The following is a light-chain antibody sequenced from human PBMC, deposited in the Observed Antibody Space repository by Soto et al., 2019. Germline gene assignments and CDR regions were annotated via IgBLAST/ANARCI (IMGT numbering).Light chain of an antibody. V-gene: IGLV9-49*01. CDR3: GADHGSGSNPLNV. CDR2: VGTGGIVG. Sequence: QLVLTQPPSASASLGASVTLTCTLSSGYSNYKVDWYQQRPGKGPRFVMRVGTGGIVGSKGDGIPDRFSVLGSGLNRYLTIKNIQEEDESDYHCGADHGSGSNPLNVFGSGTQLTVL. J-gene: IGLJ6*01. CDR1: SGYSNYK.